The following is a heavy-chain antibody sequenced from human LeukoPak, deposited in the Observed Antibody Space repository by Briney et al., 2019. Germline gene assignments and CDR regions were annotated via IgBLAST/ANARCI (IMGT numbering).Heavy chain of an antibody. Sequence: PSETLSLTCTVSGGSTSSYSWSWFRHPPGKGREWFGYIYYSGSTNYSPSLKSRVTISVDTSKNQFSLKLSSVTAADTAVYYCARERVLAAIEGWFDPWGQGTLVTVSS. V-gene: IGHV4-59*01. CDR1: GGSTSSYS. CDR2: IYYSGST. CDR3: ARERVLAAIEGWFDP. J-gene: IGHJ5*02. D-gene: IGHD2-2*01.